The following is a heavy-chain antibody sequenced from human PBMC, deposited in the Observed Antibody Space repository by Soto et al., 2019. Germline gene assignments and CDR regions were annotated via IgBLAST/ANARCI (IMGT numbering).Heavy chain of an antibody. CDR2: ISYDGSNK. Sequence: QVQLVESGGGVVQPGRSLRLSCAASGFTFSSYAMHWVRQAPGKGLEWVAVISYDGSNKYYADSVKGRFTISRDNSKNTLYLQMNSLRAEDTAVYYCARSIFMYSSSSGRDYYYGMDVWGQGTTVTVSS. CDR1: GFTFSSYA. D-gene: IGHD6-6*01. V-gene: IGHV3-30-3*01. CDR3: ARSIFMYSSSSGRDYYYGMDV. J-gene: IGHJ6*02.